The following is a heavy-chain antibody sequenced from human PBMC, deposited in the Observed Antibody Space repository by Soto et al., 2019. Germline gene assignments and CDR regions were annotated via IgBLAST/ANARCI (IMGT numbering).Heavy chain of an antibody. V-gene: IGHV1-46*01. CDR2: INPSGGST. J-gene: IGHJ5*02. D-gene: IGHD6-19*01. CDR1: GYTFTSYY. CDR3: ARGRLAKGGWFNP. Sequence: ASVMVSCKTSGYTFTSYYLYWVRQAPGQGLEWMGIINPSGGSTSYAQKFQGRVTMTRDTSTTTVYMELSSLRSEDTAVYYCARGRLAKGGWFNPWGQGTLVTVSS.